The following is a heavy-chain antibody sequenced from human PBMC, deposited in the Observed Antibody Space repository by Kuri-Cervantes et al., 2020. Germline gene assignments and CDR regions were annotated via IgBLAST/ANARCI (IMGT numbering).Heavy chain of an antibody. CDR3: ARAKGSLKVVVTAIWSVDAFDI. J-gene: IGHJ3*02. CDR2: IIPIFGTA. CDR1: GYTFTSYG. Sequence: SVKVSCKASGYTFTSYGISWVRQAPGQGLEWMGWIIPIFGTANYAQKFQGRVTITADKSTSTAYMELSSLRSEDTAVYYCARAKGSLKVVVTAIWSVDAFDIWGQGTMVTVSS. D-gene: IGHD2-21*02. V-gene: IGHV1-69*06.